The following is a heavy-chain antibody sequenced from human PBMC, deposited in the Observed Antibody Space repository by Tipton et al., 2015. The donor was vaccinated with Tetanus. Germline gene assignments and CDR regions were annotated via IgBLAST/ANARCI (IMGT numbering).Heavy chain of an antibody. CDR1: GGSFSGYY. D-gene: IGHD5/OR15-5a*01. CDR2: INHRGST. Sequence: TLSLTCAVYGGSFSGYYWSWIRQPPGKGLEWVGEINHRGSTNYNPSLKSRVTISVDTSKNQFSLKLSSVTAADTAVYYCARHEESTDYCDNWGQGTLVTVSS. V-gene: IGHV4-34*01. CDR3: ARHEESTDYCDN. J-gene: IGHJ4*02.